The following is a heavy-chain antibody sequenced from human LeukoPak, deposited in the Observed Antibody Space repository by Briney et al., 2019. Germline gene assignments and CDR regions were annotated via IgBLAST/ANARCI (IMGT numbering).Heavy chain of an antibody. D-gene: IGHD6-13*01. Sequence: PGGSLRLSCAASGFTFSSYSMNWVRQAPGKGLEWVSSISSSSSYIYYADSVKGRFTISRDNAKNSLYLQMNSLRAEDTAVYYCAKALGLYSSSWYFDLWGRGTLVTVSS. J-gene: IGHJ2*01. V-gene: IGHV3-21*01. CDR3: AKALGLYSSSWYFDL. CDR1: GFTFSSYS. CDR2: ISSSSSYI.